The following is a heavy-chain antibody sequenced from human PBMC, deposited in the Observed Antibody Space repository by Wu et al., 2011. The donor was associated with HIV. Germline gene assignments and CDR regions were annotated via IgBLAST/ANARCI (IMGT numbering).Heavy chain of an antibody. Sequence: QVQLVQSGAEVKKPGSSVKVSCKASGGTFNNYAISWVRQAPGQGLEWMGRIIPIFTTTNYAQKFQGRITITADKSTSTAYMELSSLRSEDTAVYYCARAYDSTGYTLSDAFDIWGQGTMVTVSS. CDR1: GGTFNNYA. J-gene: IGHJ3*02. CDR2: IIPIFTTT. V-gene: IGHV1-69*14. D-gene: IGHD3-22*01. CDR3: ARAYDSTGYTLSDAFDI.